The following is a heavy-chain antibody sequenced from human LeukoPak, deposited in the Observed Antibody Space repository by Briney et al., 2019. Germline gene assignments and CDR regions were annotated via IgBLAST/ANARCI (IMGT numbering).Heavy chain of an antibody. D-gene: IGHD6-13*01. Sequence: PGGSLRLSCAASGFTFSSYEMNWVRQAPGKGLEWVSYISSSGSTIYYADSVKGRFTISRDNSKNTLYLQMNSLRAEDTAVYYCARARLGIAAGIDYWGQGTLVTVSS. V-gene: IGHV3-48*03. J-gene: IGHJ4*02. CDR3: ARARLGIAAGIDY. CDR2: ISSSGSTI. CDR1: GFTFSSYE.